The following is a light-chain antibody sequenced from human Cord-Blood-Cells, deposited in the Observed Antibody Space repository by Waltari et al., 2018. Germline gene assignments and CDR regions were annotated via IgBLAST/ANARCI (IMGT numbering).Light chain of an antibody. Sequence: QSALTQPASVSGSPGQSITISCTGTSSDVGSYNLVSWYQQHPVKAPKLMIYEGSKRPSGVSIRFSGSKSGNTASLTISGLQAEDEADYYCCSYAGSPWVFGGGTKLTGL. CDR3: CSYAGSPWV. CDR1: SSDVGSYNL. J-gene: IGLJ3*02. CDR2: EGS. V-gene: IGLV2-23*01.